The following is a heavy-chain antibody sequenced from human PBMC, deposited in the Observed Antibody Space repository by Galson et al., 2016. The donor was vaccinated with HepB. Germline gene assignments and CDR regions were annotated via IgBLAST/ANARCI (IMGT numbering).Heavy chain of an antibody. V-gene: IGHV1-46*01. J-gene: IGHJ4*02. CDR2: INPSDGST. D-gene: IGHD3-3*01. CDR3: ARGEPRNLVLRFLEWLANFDY. Sequence: SVKVSCKASGYTFTNYFILWVRQAPGQGLEWMGIINPSDGSTGYVQKFQDRVTLTRDTSTNTVYMELSSLKSEDTAVYYCARGEPRNLVLRFLEWLANFDYWGQGTLVTVSS. CDR1: GYTFTNYF.